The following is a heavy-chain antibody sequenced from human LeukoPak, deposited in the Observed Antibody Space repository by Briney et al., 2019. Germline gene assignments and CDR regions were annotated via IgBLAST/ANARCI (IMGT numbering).Heavy chain of an antibody. J-gene: IGHJ4*02. Sequence: PGGSLRLSCAASGFAFSNYDFHWVRQVPGKRLEWVSGIGTTGDTYYPASVKGRFTVSRENARNSLYLQMNSLRAGDTAVYYCARGLYYYDSSGYYWGQGTLVTVSS. D-gene: IGHD3-22*01. CDR3: ARGLYYYDSSGYY. V-gene: IGHV3-13*01. CDR2: IGTTGDT. CDR1: GFAFSNYD.